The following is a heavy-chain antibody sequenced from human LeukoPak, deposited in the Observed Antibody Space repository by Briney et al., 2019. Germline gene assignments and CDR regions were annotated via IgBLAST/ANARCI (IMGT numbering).Heavy chain of an antibody. J-gene: IGHJ4*02. CDR2: IYYGGST. CDR3: ARMYHSDVYFDY. D-gene: IGHD2-2*01. CDR1: GGSISSKNYY. Sequence: PSETLSLTCTVSGGSISSKNYYWGWIRQPPGKGLEWIGSIYYGGSTYNNPSLKSRVAISVDTSKNQFSLKLSSVTAADTAVFYCARMYHSDVYFDYWGQGTLVTVSS. V-gene: IGHV4-39*07.